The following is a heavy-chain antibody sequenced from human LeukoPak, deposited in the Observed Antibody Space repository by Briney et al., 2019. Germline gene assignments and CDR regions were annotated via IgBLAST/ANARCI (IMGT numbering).Heavy chain of an antibody. Sequence: QPGGSLRLSCAASGFTFSSYEMNWVRQAPGKGLEWVSYTSSSGSNMYYADSVKGRFTISRDNAKNSLYLQMSSLRAEDTAVYYCAELGITMIGGVWGKGTTVTISS. D-gene: IGHD3-10*02. CDR1: GFTFSSYE. V-gene: IGHV3-48*03. CDR2: TSSSGSNM. CDR3: AELGITMIGGV. J-gene: IGHJ6*04.